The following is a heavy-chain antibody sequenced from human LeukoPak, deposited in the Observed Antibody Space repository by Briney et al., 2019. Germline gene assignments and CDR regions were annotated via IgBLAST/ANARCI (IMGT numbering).Heavy chain of an antibody. D-gene: IGHD3-22*01. CDR1: GDSFSTYY. J-gene: IGHJ4*02. V-gene: IGHV4-4*07. Sequence: SEILSLTCAVSGDSFSTYYWTWIRQPAGKGLEWIGRIYTSGSTNYNPSLKSRVTMSIDTSKKQFSLKLTSVTAADTAVYYCARDLGYDSSGYHYWGQGTLVTVSS. CDR3: ARDLGYDSSGYHY. CDR2: IYTSGST.